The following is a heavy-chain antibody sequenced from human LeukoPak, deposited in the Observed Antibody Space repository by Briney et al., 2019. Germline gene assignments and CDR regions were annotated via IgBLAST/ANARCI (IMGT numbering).Heavy chain of an antibody. CDR1: GYSISSGYY. V-gene: IGHV4-38-2*01. Sequence: PSETLSLTCAVSGYSISSGYYWGWIRQPPGKGLEWIGSIYHSGSTYYNPSLKRRDTISVDTSKNQFSLKLSSVTAADTAVYYCARHPDIVDASANFDYWGQGTLVTVSS. CDR2: IYHSGST. D-gene: IGHD5-12*01. CDR3: ARHPDIVDASANFDY. J-gene: IGHJ4*02.